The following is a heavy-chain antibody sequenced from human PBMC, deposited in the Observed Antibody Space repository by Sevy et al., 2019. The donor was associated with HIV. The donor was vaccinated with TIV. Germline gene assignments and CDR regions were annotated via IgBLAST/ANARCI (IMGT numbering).Heavy chain of an antibody. CDR3: ARDPCYSGSYYCYFDY. CDR1: GYTFTSYG. V-gene: IGHV1-18*01. Sequence: ASVKVSCKASGYTFTSYGISWVRQAPGQGLEWMGWISAYNGNTNYAQKLKGRVTMTTDTSTSTAYMELRSLRSDDTAVYYCARDPCYSGSYYCYFDYWGQGTLVTVSS. J-gene: IGHJ4*02. D-gene: IGHD1-26*01. CDR2: ISAYNGNT.